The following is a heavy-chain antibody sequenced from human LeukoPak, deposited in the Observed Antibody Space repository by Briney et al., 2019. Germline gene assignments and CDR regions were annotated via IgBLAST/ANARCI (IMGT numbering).Heavy chain of an antibody. D-gene: IGHD3-22*01. CDR1: GGSFSGYY. CDR3: ARAYYYDSSGYYDY. J-gene: IGHJ4*02. Sequence: SETLSLTCAVYGGSFSGYYWSWIRQPPGKGLEWIGEINHSGSTNYNPSLKSRVTTSVDTSKNQFSLKLSSVTAADTAVYYCARAYYYDSSGYYDYWGQGTLVTVSS. V-gene: IGHV4-34*01. CDR2: INHSGST.